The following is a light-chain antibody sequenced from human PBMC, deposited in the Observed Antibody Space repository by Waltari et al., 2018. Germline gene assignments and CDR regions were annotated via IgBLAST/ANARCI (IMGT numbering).Light chain of an antibody. V-gene: IGKV1-17*01. CDR1: QDIGNF. J-gene: IGKJ2*03. CDR3: LQYFDPPFS. Sequence: DVQMTQSPSSLSASVGDSVIITCRASQDIGNFVNWFQQTPGKPPKRLIYAKSNLESGVPSRFSGSGSGTDFTLTISSLQPDDFATYFCLQYFDPPFSFGQGT. CDR2: AKS.